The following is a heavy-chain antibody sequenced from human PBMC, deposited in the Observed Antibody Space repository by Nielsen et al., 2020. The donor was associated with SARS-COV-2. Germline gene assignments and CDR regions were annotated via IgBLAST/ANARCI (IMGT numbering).Heavy chain of an antibody. CDR2: INSDGSST. Sequence: GESLKISCAASGFTFSSYWMHWVRQAPGKGLVWVSRINSDGSSTSYADSVKGRFTISRDNAKNTLYLQMNSLRAEDTAVYYCAMAATRVQYYYYYGMDVWGQGTTVTVSS. D-gene: IGHD5-24*01. CDR1: GFTFSSYW. J-gene: IGHJ6*02. CDR3: AMAATRVQYYYYYGMDV. V-gene: IGHV3-74*01.